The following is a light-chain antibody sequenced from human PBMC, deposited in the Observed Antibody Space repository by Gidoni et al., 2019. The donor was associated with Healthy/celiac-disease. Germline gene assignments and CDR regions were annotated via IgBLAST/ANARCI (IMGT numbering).Light chain of an antibody. CDR2: DAS. V-gene: IGKV3-11*01. CDR3: QQRSNWPRMYT. Sequence: EIVLTQSPATLSLSPGERATLSCRASQSVSSYLAWYQQKPGQAPRLLIYDASNRATGIPARFSGSGSGTDFTLTISSLEPEDFAVYYCQQRSNWPRMYTFGQGPKLEFK. CDR1: QSVSSY. J-gene: IGKJ2*01.